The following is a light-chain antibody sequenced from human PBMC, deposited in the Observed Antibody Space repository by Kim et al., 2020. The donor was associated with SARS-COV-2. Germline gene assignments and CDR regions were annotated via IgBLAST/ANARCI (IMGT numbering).Light chain of an antibody. CDR2: SNS. CDR3: AAWDDSLNGPV. V-gene: IGLV1-44*01. J-gene: IGLJ3*02. CDR1: SSNIGSNT. Sequence: ELTQPPSASGTPGQRVTISCSGSSSNIGSNTVNWYQQLPGTAPKLLIFSNSHRPSGVPVRFSGSKSGTSASLAISGLQSEDEADYYCAAWDDSLNGPVFGGGTQLTVL.